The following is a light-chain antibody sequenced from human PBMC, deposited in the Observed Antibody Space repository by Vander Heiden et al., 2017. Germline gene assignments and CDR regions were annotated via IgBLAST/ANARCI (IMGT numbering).Light chain of an antibody. J-gene: IGLJ3*02. V-gene: IGLV3-21*02. CDR1: NIGNKS. Sequence: YVLTQPPSVSVPPGQRARMTCGGNNIGNKSLTWYRQKPGQGHVLVASDGRDRHSGIPHRFSGSTSGNTATLTISRVEAGDEAKYYCLVWDRSSGHVVFGGGTKVTVL. CDR3: LVWDRSSGHVV. CDR2: DGR.